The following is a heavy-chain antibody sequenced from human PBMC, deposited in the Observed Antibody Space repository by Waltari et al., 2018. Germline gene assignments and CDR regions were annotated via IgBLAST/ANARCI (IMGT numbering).Heavy chain of an antibody. V-gene: IGHV4-31*03. CDR1: GGSISSGGYY. D-gene: IGHD3-22*01. CDR2: IYYSGST. Sequence: QVQLQESGPGLVKPSQTLSLTCTVSGGSISSGGYYWSWLRQHPGKGLEWIGYIYYSGSTYYNPSLKSRVTISVDTSKNQFSLKLSSVTAADAAVYYCARDMDSSAMGFDAFDIWGQGTMVTVSS. CDR3: ARDMDSSAMGFDAFDI. J-gene: IGHJ3*02.